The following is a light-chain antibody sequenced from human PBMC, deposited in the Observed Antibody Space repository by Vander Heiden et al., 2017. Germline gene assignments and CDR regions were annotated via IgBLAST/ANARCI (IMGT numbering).Light chain of an antibody. CDR2: TTS. CDR3: QQSDTTPLT. CDR1: QSIGNY. V-gene: IGKV1-39*01. Sequence: GDRVTITCRASQSIGNYLNWYQQKPGKAPKILIYTTSNLRSGVPSRFSGSGSGADFTLTISCLQPDDFASYYCQQSDTTPLTFGQGTKVDIK. J-gene: IGKJ1*01.